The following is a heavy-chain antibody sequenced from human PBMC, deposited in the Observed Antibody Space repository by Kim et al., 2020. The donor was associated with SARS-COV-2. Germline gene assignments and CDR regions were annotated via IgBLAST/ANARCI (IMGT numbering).Heavy chain of an antibody. J-gene: IGHJ4*02. CDR2: IYYSGST. CDR1: GGSISSSSYY. V-gene: IGHV4-39*01. CDR3: ARQVRGGVVVAAPYYFDY. D-gene: IGHD2-15*01. Sequence: SETLSLTCTVSGGSISSSSYYWGWIRQPPGKGLEWIGSIYYSGSTYYNPSLKSRVTISVDTSKNQFSLKLSSVTAADTAVHYCARQVRGGVVVAAPYYFDYWGQGTLVTVSS.